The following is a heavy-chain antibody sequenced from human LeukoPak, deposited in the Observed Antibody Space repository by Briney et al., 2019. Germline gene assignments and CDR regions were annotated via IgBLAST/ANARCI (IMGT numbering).Heavy chain of an antibody. J-gene: IGHJ6*03. CDR2: ITSGSSYI. CDR3: ARDPYSGSYGNYYYYFMDV. V-gene: IGHV3-21*01. Sequence: GGSLRLSCAGSRFTFNNYWMSWVRQAPGKGLEWVSSITSGSSYIYYADSVKGRFTISRDNAKNSLYLQMNSLRAEDTAVYYCARDPYSGSYGNYYYYFMDVWGKGTTVTISS. D-gene: IGHD1-26*01. CDR1: RFTFNNYW.